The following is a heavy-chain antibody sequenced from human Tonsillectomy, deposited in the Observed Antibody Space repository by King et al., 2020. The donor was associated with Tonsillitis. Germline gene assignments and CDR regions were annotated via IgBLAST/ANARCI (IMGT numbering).Heavy chain of an antibody. Sequence: VQLQESGPGLVKPSETLSLTCTVSGGSISSYYWSWIRQPPGKGLEWIGYIYYSGSTNYNPSLKSRVTISVDTSKNKVSLQLSSLTAADTAVYYCARAGDYYDSSGYYGSYYFDYWGQGTLVTVSS. CDR2: IYYSGST. V-gene: IGHV4-59*01. CDR1: GGSISSYY. CDR3: ARAGDYYDSSGYYGSYYFDY. J-gene: IGHJ4*02. D-gene: IGHD3-22*01.